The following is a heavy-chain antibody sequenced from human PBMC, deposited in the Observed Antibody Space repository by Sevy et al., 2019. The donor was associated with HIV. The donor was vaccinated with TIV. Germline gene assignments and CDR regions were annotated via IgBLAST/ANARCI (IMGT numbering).Heavy chain of an antibody. CDR2: IWNDGSNK. V-gene: IGHV3-33*01. Sequence: GGSLGLSCAASGFTFSNYGMHWVRQAPGKGLEWVAVIWNDGSNKYYADSVKSRFTISRDNSKNTLYLQMNSLRVEDTAVYFCARGGDFNDRSAKRDFDYWGQGTLVTVSS. CDR3: ARGGDFNDRSAKRDFDY. CDR1: GFTFSNYG. J-gene: IGHJ4*02. D-gene: IGHD3-22*01.